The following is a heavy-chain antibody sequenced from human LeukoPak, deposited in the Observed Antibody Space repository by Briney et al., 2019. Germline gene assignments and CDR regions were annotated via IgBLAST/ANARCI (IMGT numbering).Heavy chain of an antibody. CDR3: ARDYHGSIDY. Sequence: KPSETLSLTCTVSSGSLSRHALTWVRQPPGKGLEWIGYIYDAGGTNYNPSLRSRLTMSVDTSKNQFSLKVTSVTAADTAVYYCARDYHGSIDYWGQGILVTVST. D-gene: IGHD1-14*01. J-gene: IGHJ4*02. CDR2: IYDAGGT. CDR1: SGSLSRHA. V-gene: IGHV4-59*11.